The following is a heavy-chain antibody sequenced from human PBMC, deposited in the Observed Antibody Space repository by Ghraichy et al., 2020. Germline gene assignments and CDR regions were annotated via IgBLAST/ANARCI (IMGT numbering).Heavy chain of an antibody. V-gene: IGHV4-59*08. D-gene: IGHD2-15*01. Sequence: SQTLSLTCTVSGGSISSYYWSWIRQPPGKGLEWIGYIYYSGSTNYNPSLKSRVTISVDTSKNQFSLKLSSVTAADTAVYYCARRTPPIVYGGMDVWGQGTTVTVSS. CDR2: IYYSGST. CDR1: GGSISSYY. J-gene: IGHJ6*02. CDR3: ARRTPPIVYGGMDV.